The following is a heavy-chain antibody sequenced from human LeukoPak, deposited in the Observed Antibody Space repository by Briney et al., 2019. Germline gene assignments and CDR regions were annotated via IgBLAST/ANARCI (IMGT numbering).Heavy chain of an antibody. CDR3: ARAPCSTSCYNLDY. V-gene: IGHV3-33*01. CDR2: IWYDGSNT. J-gene: IGHJ4*02. Sequence: GGSLRLSCAASGFTFNSYGMHWVRQAPGKGLEWVAVIWYDGSNTYYADSVKGRFTISRDNSKNTLYLQMNSLRAEDTAVYYCARAPCSTSCYNLDYWGQGTLVTVSS. D-gene: IGHD2-2*01. CDR1: GFTFNSYG.